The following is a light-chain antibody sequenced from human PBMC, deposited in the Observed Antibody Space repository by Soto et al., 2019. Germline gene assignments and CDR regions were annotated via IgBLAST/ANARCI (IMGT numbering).Light chain of an antibody. CDR2: EVS. CDR1: SSDVGGYNY. CDR3: SSYTSSLYV. Sequence: QSVLTQPASVSGSPGQSITISCTGTSSDVGGYNYVSWYQQHPGKAPKLMIYEVSNRPSGVSNRFSGSKSGNTASLTISGLQAEDEDDYYCSSYTSSLYVFGTGTKGTVL. V-gene: IGLV2-14*01. J-gene: IGLJ1*01.